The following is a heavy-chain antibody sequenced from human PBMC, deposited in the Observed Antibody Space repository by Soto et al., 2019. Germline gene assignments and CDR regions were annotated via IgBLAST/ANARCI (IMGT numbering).Heavy chain of an antibody. CDR2: INPNGGVT. J-gene: IGHJ6*03. Sequence: QAQLVQSGAEVRKPGASVTVSCRSSGDSFNDYYIHWVRQAPGQGFEWMGWINPNGGVTKYAQKFQGWVSMTRETSIRTVYMQLSRLRSDDTAVYYCARESGGATATLDYYYFYMDVWGTGTTVTVSS. CDR1: GDSFNDYY. V-gene: IGHV1-2*04. CDR3: ARESGGATATLDYYYFYMDV. D-gene: IGHD5-12*01.